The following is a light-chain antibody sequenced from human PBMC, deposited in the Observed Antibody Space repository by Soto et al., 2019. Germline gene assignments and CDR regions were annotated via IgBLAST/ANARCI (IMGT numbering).Light chain of an antibody. CDR1: QTISTY. V-gene: IGKV1-39*01. CDR3: QQSYRTPIT. Sequence: DIQITQSPSSLSASVADTVTTTSWTSQTISTYLNWYQHKPGKAPEVLIYAASNLQSGVPSRFSGSGSGTDFTLTISSLQPADSATYYCQQSYRTPITFGQGTRLEIK. J-gene: IGKJ5*01. CDR2: AAS.